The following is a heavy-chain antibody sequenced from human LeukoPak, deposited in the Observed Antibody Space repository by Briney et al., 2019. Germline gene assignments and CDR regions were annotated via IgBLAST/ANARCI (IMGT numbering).Heavy chain of an antibody. CDR2: IYYSGST. D-gene: IGHD3-9*01. CDR3: ARQYYDILTGYFQDPGDYFDY. CDR1: GGSISSSSYY. J-gene: IGHJ4*02. Sequence: PSETLSLTCTVSGGSISSSSYYWGWIRQPPGKGLEWIGSIYYSGSTYYNPSLKSRVTISVDTSKNQFSLKLSSVTAADTAVYYCARQYYDILTGYFQDPGDYFDYWGQGTLVTVSS. V-gene: IGHV4-39*01.